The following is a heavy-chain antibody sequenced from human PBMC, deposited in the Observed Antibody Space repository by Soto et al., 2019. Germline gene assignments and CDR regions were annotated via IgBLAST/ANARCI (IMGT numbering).Heavy chain of an antibody. V-gene: IGHV4-39*07. J-gene: IGHJ5*02. Sequence: SETLSLTCTVSGGSISSTNYFWGWIRQPPGKGLEWIGSIHYSGSTYYNPSLKSRVTVSVDTSKNQFSLKLSSVTAADTAVYYCARVPGPWGQGTLVTVSS. CDR3: ARVPGP. CDR2: IHYSGST. CDR1: GGSISSTNYF.